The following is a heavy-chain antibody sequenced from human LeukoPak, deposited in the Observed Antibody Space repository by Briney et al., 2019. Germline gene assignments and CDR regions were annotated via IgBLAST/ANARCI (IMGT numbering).Heavy chain of an antibody. Sequence: PSETLSLTCTVSGDSINDYYWTWIRQPPGKGLEWIGYIYYNGSTNYSPSLKSRVTISVDASKNQFSLKLSSVTAADTAVYYCARGRGSSSRIWFDPWGQGTLVTVSS. CDR2: IYYNGST. J-gene: IGHJ5*02. CDR3: ARGRGSSSRIWFDP. CDR1: GDSINDYY. D-gene: IGHD6-6*01. V-gene: IGHV4-59*12.